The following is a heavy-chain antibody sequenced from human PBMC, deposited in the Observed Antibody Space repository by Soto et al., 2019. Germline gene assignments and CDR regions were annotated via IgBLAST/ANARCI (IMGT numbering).Heavy chain of an antibody. CDR2: INSDGSST. D-gene: IGHD6-13*01. J-gene: IGHJ6*02. CDR3: ARVRIAAAGTKRPRDYYYYGMDV. CDR1: GFTFSSYW. V-gene: IGHV3-74*01. Sequence: GGSLRLSCAASGFTFSSYWMHWVRQAPGKGLVWVSRINSDGSSTSYADSVKGRFTISRDNAKNTLYLQMNSLRAEDTAVYYCARVRIAAAGTKRPRDYYYYGMDVWGQGTTVTVSS.